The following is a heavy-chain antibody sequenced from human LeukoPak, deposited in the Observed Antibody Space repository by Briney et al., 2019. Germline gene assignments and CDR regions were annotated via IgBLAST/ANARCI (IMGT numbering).Heavy chain of an antibody. CDR1: GFTFSSFA. J-gene: IGHJ6*02. Sequence: PGGSLRLSCAASGFTFSSFAMHWVRQAPGKGLEWVAVISYDGSNKYYADSVKGRFTISRDNSKNTLYLQMNSLRIEETAVYYCARPSQYYYYFGMDVWGQGTTVTVSS. V-gene: IGHV3-30-3*01. D-gene: IGHD4-11*01. CDR3: ARPSQYYYYFGMDV. CDR2: ISYDGSNK.